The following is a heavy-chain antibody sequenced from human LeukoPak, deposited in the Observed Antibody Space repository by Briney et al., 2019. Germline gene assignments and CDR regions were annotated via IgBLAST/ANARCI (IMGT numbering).Heavy chain of an antibody. J-gene: IGHJ3*02. V-gene: IGHV3-72*01. CDR1: GFTFSDHC. CDR2: TRNKANSYTT. Sequence: GGSLRLSCAASGFTFSDHCMDWVRQAPGKGLEWVGRTRNKANSYTTEYAASVKGRFTISRDDSKNSLYLQMNSLKTEDTAVYYCARRYYDILTGASDAFDIWGQGTMVTVSS. CDR3: ARRYYDILTGASDAFDI. D-gene: IGHD3-9*01.